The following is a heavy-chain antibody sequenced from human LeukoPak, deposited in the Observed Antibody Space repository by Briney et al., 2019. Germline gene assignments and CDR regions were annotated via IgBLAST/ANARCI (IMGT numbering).Heavy chain of an antibody. CDR2: INHSGST. V-gene: IGHV4-34*01. D-gene: IGHD1-1*01. CDR3: ARGAGTTPHCFDY. J-gene: IGHJ4*02. CDR1: GGSFSGYY. Sequence: SETQSLTCAVYGGSFSGYYWGWIRQSPGKGLEWIGEINHSGSTNYNPSLKSRVTISVDTSKNQFSLKLSSVTAADTAVYYCARGAGTTPHCFDYWGQGTLVTVSS.